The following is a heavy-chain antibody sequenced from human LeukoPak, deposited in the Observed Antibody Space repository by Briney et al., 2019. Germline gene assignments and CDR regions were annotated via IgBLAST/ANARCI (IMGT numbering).Heavy chain of an antibody. D-gene: IGHD2-2*01. J-gene: IGHJ5*02. Sequence: ASVKVSCKASGYTFTSYYMHWVRQAPGQGLEWMGIINPSGGSTSYARKLQGRVTMTTDTSTSTAYMELRSLRSDDTAVYYCARWDCSSTSCYPPDPWGQGTLVTVSS. V-gene: IGHV1-46*01. CDR2: INPSGGST. CDR3: ARWDCSSTSCYPPDP. CDR1: GYTFTSYY.